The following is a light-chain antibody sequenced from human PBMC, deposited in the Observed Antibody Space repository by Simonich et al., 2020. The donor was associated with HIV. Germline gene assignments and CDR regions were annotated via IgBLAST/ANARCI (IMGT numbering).Light chain of an antibody. Sequence: DIQMTQSPSTLSASVGDRITITCRASQGISSYLAWYQQKPGKAPKLLIYAASTLQSGVPSRFSGSGSGTDFTLTISSLEPEDIATYFCQQYHNVPLTFAGGTKVEIK. V-gene: IGKV1-9*01. CDR1: QGISSY. J-gene: IGKJ4*01. CDR2: AAS. CDR3: QQYHNVPLT.